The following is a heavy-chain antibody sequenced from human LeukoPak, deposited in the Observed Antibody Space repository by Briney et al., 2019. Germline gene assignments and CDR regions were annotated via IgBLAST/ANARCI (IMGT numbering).Heavy chain of an antibody. V-gene: IGHV4-39*01. J-gene: IGHJ5*02. CDR2: IYYSGST. Sequence: SETLSLTCTVSDGSISSSSYYWAWIRQPPGKGLEWIGNIYYSGSTYYNPSLKSRVTISVDTSKNQFSLKLSSVTAADTAVYYCARRHSESYLNCFDPWGQGTLVTVSS. D-gene: IGHD1-26*01. CDR3: ARRHSESYLNCFDP. CDR1: DGSISSSSYY.